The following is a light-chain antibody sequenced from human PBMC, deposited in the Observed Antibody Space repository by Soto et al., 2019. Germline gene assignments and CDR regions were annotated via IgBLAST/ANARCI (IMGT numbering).Light chain of an antibody. CDR3: MQALQTPRT. V-gene: IGKV2-28*01. J-gene: IGKJ1*01. Sequence: DIVMTQSPLSLPVTPGEPASISCRPSQSLLDSRGFNYLDWYLQKPGQSPQLLIYLGATRAAGVPDMFSGSGSGTDFTLKISRVEAEDVGVYYCMQALQTPRTFGQGTKVEIK. CDR2: LGA. CDR1: QSLLDSRGFNY.